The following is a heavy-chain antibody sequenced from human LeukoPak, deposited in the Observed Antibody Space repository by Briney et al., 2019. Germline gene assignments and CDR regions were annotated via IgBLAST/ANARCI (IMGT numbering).Heavy chain of an antibody. CDR3: AKDGTYDFWSGYLFDY. Sequence: QTGGSLRLSCAASGFTFSSYAMSWVRQAPGKGLEWVSAISGSGGSTYYADSVKGRFTISRDNSKDTLYLQMNSLRAEDTAVYYCAKDGTYDFWSGYLFDYWGQGTLVTVSS. J-gene: IGHJ4*02. CDR1: GFTFSSYA. V-gene: IGHV3-23*01. CDR2: ISGSGGST. D-gene: IGHD3-3*01.